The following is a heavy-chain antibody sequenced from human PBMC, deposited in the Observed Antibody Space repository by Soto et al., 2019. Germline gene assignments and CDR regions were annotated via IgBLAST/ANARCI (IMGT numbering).Heavy chain of an antibody. CDR1: GGTFRNSA. V-gene: IGHV1-69*12. CDR2: IMPIFRTP. J-gene: IGHJ6*02. Sequence: QVQLEQSGAEVKKPGSSVKVSCKASGGTFRNSAISWVRQAPGQGLEWMGGIMPIFRTPDYAQKFQGRVTITADESTSTAYMELSGLRSDDTAVYYCARDNDRPQLGGNYYYILDVCGHGTTVTVSS. D-gene: IGHD1-1*01. CDR3: ARDNDRPQLGGNYYYILDV.